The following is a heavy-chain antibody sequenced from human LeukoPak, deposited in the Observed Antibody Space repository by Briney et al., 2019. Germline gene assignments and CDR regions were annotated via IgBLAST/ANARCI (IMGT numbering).Heavy chain of an antibody. CDR3: ARLSGVLIDY. J-gene: IGHJ4*02. CDR1: GYSFTNNW. V-gene: IGHV5-10-1*01. CDR2: IDPSDSYT. D-gene: IGHD2-15*01. Sequence: GESLKISCKGSGYSFTNNWIGWVRQMPGKGLEWMGRIDPSDSYTNYSPSFQGHVTISADKSITTAYLQWSSLKASDTAMYYCARLSGVLIDYWGQGTLVTVSS.